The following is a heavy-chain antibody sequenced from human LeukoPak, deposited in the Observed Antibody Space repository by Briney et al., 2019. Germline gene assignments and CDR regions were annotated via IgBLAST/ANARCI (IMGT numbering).Heavy chain of an antibody. D-gene: IGHD3-3*01. J-gene: IGHJ4*02. CDR3: ARVAKLGFLEWNGFDY. CDR1: GGTFSSYA. V-gene: IGHV1-69*04. Sequence: SVKVSCKASGGTFSSYAISWVRQAPGQGLEWMGRIIPILGIANYAQKFQGRVTITADKSTSTAYMELSSLRSEDTAVYYCARVAKLGFLEWNGFDYWGQGTLVTVSS. CDR2: IIPILGIA.